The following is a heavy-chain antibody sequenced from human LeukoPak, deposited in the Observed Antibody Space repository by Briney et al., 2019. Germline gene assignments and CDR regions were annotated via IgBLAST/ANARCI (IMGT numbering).Heavy chain of an antibody. J-gene: IGHJ6*02. V-gene: IGHV3-48*02. CDR1: GFAFNTYA. Sequence: PGGSLRLSCAASGFAFNTYAMNWVRQAPGKGLEWVSYIRSGSNTIYYADSVKGRFTVSRDNAKNSLYLQMNSLRDEDTAVYYCARDSTPCYYYGMDVWGQGTTVTVSS. CDR2: IRSGSNTI. CDR3: ARDSTPCYYYGMDV.